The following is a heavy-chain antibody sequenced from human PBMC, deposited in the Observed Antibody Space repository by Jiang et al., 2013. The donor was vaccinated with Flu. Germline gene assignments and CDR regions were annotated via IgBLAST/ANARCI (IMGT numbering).Heavy chain of an antibody. V-gene: IGHV3-7*03. CDR1: GFTFSSYW. D-gene: IGHD6-13*01. CDR2: IKQDGSEK. CDR3: ARDKAAAGTGDDAFDI. Sequence: QLLESGEACPAWGSLRLSCAASGFTFSSYWMSWVRQAPGKGLEWVANIKQDGSEKYYVDSVKGRFTISRDNAKNSLYLQMNSLRAEDTAVYYCARDKAAAGTGDDAFDIWGQGTMVTVSS. J-gene: IGHJ3*02.